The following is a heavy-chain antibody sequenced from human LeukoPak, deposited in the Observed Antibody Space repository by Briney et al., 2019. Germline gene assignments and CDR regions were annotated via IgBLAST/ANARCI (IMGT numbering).Heavy chain of an antibody. Sequence: PGGSLRLSCAASGFTFSSYAMSRVRQAPGKGLEWVSAISGSGGSTYYADSVKGRFTISRDNSKNTLYLQMNSLRAEDTAVYYCAKDSSYCYGSGSYYTDYWGQGTLVTVSS. CDR1: GFTFSSYA. CDR2: ISGSGGST. D-gene: IGHD3-10*01. V-gene: IGHV3-23*01. J-gene: IGHJ4*02. CDR3: AKDSSYCYGSGSYYTDY.